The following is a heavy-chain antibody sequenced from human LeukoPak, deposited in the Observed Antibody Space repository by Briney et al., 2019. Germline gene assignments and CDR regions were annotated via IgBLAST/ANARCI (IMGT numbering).Heavy chain of an antibody. D-gene: IGHD3-3*01. J-gene: IGHJ3*02. CDR3: VIIGGFWSGTGASDI. V-gene: IGHV3-30*02. Sequence: PGGSVRLSCAASGFTFSSYGMHWVRQAPGKGLEWVAFIRYDGSNKYYADSVKRRFTIYRDNSKYTLYLQMNSLSENGTAVYYLVIIGGFWSGTGASDISGEGTMVTVSP. CDR1: GFTFSSYG. CDR2: IRYDGSNK.